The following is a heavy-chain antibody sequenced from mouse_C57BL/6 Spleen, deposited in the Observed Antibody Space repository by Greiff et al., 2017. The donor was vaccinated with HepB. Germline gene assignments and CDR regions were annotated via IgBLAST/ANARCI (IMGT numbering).Heavy chain of an antibody. D-gene: IGHD1-1*01. CDR1: GFTFSDYY. J-gene: IGHJ1*03. V-gene: IGHV5-16*01. CDR3: AREGDGSSYDWYFDV. CDR2: INYDGSST. Sequence: EVKLVESEGGLVQPGSSMKLSCTASGFTFSDYYMAWVRQVPEKGLEWVANINYDGSSTYYLDSLKSRFIISRDNAKNILYLQMSSLKSEDTATYYCAREGDGSSYDWYFDVWGTGTTVTVSS.